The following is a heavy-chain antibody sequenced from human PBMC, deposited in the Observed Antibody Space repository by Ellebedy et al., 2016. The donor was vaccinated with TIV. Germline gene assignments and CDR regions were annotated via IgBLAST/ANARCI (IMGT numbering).Heavy chain of an antibody. CDR1: GYTFTSYD. CDR3: ARGPVYSTSWYNYYYYDGMDV. Sequence: AASVKVPCKASGYTFTSYDINGVRQATGQGLEWMGWMNPNSGNTGYAQKFQGRVTMTRNTSITTAYMELSILRSEDTAVYYCARGPVYSTSWYNYYYYDGMDVWGQGTTVTVSS. J-gene: IGHJ6*02. V-gene: IGHV1-8*01. D-gene: IGHD6-13*01. CDR2: MNPNSGNT.